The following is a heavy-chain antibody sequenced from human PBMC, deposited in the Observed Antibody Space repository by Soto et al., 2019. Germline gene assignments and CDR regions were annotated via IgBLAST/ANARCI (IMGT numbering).Heavy chain of an antibody. CDR1: GFTLSGRS. CDR3: ARGWFGPEV. CDR2: IDNAGTDS. V-gene: IGHV3-74*01. Sequence: EVQLVESGGGLVQPGGSRRLSCAASGFTLSGRSMHWVRQAPGKGLVWVSGIDNAGTDSTYADSVKGRFTSSRDNAKNMLYLQMNSLRVKDTAVYYCARGWFGPEVWGKGTTVTVTS. D-gene: IGHD3-10*01. J-gene: IGHJ6*04.